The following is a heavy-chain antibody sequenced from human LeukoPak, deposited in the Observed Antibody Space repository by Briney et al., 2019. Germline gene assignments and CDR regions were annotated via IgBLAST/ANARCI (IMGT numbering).Heavy chain of an antibody. CDR1: GFTFSSYA. D-gene: IGHD3-3*01. J-gene: IGHJ6*02. CDR3: AKFDHYDFWSGYYYYYYGMDV. Sequence: GGSLRLSCGASGFTFSSYAMSWVRQAPGKGLEWVSAISGSGGSTYYADSVKGRFTISRNNSKNTLYLQMNSLRAEDTAVYYCAKFDHYDFWSGYYYYYYGMDVWGQGTTVTVSS. V-gene: IGHV3-23*01. CDR2: ISGSGGST.